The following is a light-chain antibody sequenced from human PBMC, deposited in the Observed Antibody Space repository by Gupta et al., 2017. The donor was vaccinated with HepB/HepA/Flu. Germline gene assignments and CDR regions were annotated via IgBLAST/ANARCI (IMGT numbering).Light chain of an antibody. CDR3: VARDDSLNGPV. J-gene: IGLJ2*01. CDR2: RSN. V-gene: IGLV1-47*01. CDR1: SSSIRSNY. Sequence: QSVLTQPPPASGTPGQGVTISCSGSSSSIRSNYLYWYQHLPVTAPKLLIYRSNQRPSGVPDRFSGSKSGTSDSLAISGLRSEDEADYYCVARDDSLNGPVFGGGTKVTVL.